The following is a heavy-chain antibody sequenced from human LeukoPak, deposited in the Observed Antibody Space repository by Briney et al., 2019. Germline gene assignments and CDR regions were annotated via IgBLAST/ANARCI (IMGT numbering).Heavy chain of an antibody. CDR2: IYTSGST. CDR3: ARASYSYDINGWVPFDY. J-gene: IGHJ4*02. CDR1: GGSISSGSYY. D-gene: IGHD3-22*01. Sequence: PSETLSLTCTVSGGSISSGSYYWSWIRQPAGKGLEWIGRIYTSGSTNYNPSLKSRVTISGDTSKNQSSLRLSSVTAADTAVYYCARASYSYDINGWVPFDYWGQGTLVTVSS. V-gene: IGHV4-61*02.